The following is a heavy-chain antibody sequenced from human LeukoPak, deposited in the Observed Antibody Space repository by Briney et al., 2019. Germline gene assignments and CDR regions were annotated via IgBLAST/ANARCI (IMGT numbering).Heavy chain of an antibody. Sequence: SETLSLTCIVSGYSITSGYYWGWIRQSPGKGPEWIGSIYHSGDTYYNPSLKSRVTISVGTSKNQFPLKLDSVTAADTAVYYCAKGTSSGWYYFDYWGQGTLVTVSS. CDR1: GYSITSGYY. CDR2: IYHSGDT. J-gene: IGHJ4*02. CDR3: AKGTSSGWYYFDY. V-gene: IGHV4-38-2*02. D-gene: IGHD6-19*01.